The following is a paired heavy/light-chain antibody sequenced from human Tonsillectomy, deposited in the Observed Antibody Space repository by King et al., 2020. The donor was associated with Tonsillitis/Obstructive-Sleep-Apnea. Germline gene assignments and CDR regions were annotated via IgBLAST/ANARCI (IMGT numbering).Light chain of an antibody. J-gene: IGKJ1*01. CDR2: DAS. CDR1: QSISSW. Sequence: DIQMTQSPSTLSASVGDRVTITCRASQSISSWLAWYQQKPGKAPKLLIYDASSLESGVPSRFSGSRSGTEFTLTISSLQPDDFATYYCQQYHSYWTFGQGTKVEIK. CDR3: QQYHSYWT. V-gene: IGKV1-5*01.
Heavy chain of an antibody. J-gene: IGHJ5*02. D-gene: IGHD2-2*01. V-gene: IGHV3-11*05. CDR2: ISSSSSYT. CDR3: ALYCSSTSCSAIRGFDP. Sequence: QVQLVESGGGLVKPGGSLRLSCAASGFTFSDYYMSWIRQAPAKGLEWVSYISSSSSYTNYADSVKGRFTISRDNAKNSLYLQMNSLRAEDTAVYYCALYCSSTSCSAIRGFDPWGQGTLVTVSS. CDR1: GFTFSDYY.